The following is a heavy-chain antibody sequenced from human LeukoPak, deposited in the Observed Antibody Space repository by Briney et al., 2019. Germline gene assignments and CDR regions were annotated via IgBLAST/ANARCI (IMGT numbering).Heavy chain of an antibody. J-gene: IGHJ4*02. CDR1: GYTFTDYY. Sequence: SVKISCKASGYTFTDYYVHWVRQAPGQGLEGMGRISPNSGGTNYAQKFRGRLTVTRDTSISTAYMELSSLRSDDTAVYYCAKNRAGDYADYWGQGTLVTVSS. CDR3: AKNRAGDYADY. D-gene: IGHD4-17*01. CDR2: ISPNSGGT. V-gene: IGHV1-2*06.